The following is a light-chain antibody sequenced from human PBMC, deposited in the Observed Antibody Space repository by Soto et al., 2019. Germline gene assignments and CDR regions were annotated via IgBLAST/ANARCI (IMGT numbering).Light chain of an antibody. J-gene: IGLJ2*01. CDR3: ATWDSSLSAGV. V-gene: IGLV1-51*01. CDR1: SSNIGNNY. Sequence: QSLLTQPPSVSAAPGQKVTISCSGSSSNIGNNYVFWYQQLPGTAPKLLIYDYDKRPSGIPDRFSGSKSGTSATLGITGLQTGDEADYYCATWDSSLSAGVFGGGTKVTVL. CDR2: DYD.